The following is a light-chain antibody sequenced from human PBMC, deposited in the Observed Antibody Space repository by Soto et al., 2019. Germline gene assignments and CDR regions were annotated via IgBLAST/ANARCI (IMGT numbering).Light chain of an antibody. Sequence: QSVLTQPASVSGSPGQSITISCTGTSSDVGSYNLVSWYQQHPGKAPKLMISEVTKRPSGISARFSGSKSDNTASLTISGLQAEDESDYYCCSYSGSSTWVFGGGTKVTVL. CDR1: SSDVGSYNL. CDR2: EVT. V-gene: IGLV2-23*02. J-gene: IGLJ3*02. CDR3: CSYSGSSTWV.